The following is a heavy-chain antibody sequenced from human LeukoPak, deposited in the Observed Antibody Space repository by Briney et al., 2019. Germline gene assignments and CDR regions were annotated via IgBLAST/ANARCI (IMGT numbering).Heavy chain of an antibody. V-gene: IGHV3-21*01. J-gene: IGHJ4*02. CDR3: ARTATDTGEFDY. CDR1: GFTFSSYS. CDR2: ISSSSSSI. Sequence: GGSLRLSCSASGFTFSSYSMNWVRQAPGQGLGCVSSISSSSSSIYYADSVKGRFTISRDDAKNSLYLQMNSLRAQDTAVYYCARTATDTGEFDYWGQGTLVTVSS. D-gene: IGHD6-13*01.